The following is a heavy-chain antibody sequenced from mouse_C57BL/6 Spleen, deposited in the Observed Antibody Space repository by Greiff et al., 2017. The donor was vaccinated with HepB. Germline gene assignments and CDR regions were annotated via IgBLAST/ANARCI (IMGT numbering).Heavy chain of an antibody. CDR3: ARLGYYYGSSHYYAMDY. CDR1: GYTFTSYG. D-gene: IGHD1-1*01. CDR2: IYPRSGNT. J-gene: IGHJ4*01. Sequence: VKLKQSGAELARPGASVKLSCKASGYTFTSYGISWVKQRTGQGLEWIGEIYPRSGNTYYNEKFKGKATLTADKSSSTAYMELRSLTSEDSAVYFCARLGYYYGSSHYYAMDYWGQGTSVTVSS. V-gene: IGHV1-81*01.